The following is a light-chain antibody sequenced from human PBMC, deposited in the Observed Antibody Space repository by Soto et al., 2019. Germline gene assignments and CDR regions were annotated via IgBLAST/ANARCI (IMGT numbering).Light chain of an antibody. CDR3: QQYNSLWT. CDR1: QSISSW. CDR2: KAS. Sequence: DIQMTQSPSTLSASVGDRVTITCRASQSISSWLAWYQQKPGKAPKLLIYKASSLESGVPSRFSGSGSGTEFTLTISSLQHDDFANYYCQQYNSLWTFGQGTKVEIK. J-gene: IGKJ1*01. V-gene: IGKV1-5*03.